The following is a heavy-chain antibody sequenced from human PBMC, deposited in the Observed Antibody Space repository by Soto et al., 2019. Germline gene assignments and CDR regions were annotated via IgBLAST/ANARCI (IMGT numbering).Heavy chain of an antibody. V-gene: IGHV3-9*01. CDR3: AKGYSYGVLEPLGY. D-gene: IGHD5-18*01. J-gene: IGHJ4*02. CDR2: ISWNSGII. CDR1: GFTFDDYA. Sequence: EVQLVESGGGLVQPGRSLRLSCAASGFTFDDYAMHWVRQAPGKGLEWVSGISWNSGIIDYADSVKGRFTNSRDNAKNSLYLQMNSLRAEDTALYYCAKGYSYGVLEPLGYWGQGTLVTVSS.